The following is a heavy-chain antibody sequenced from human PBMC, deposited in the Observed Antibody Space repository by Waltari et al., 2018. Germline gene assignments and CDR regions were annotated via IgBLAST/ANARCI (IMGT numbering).Heavy chain of an antibody. J-gene: IGHJ5*02. D-gene: IGHD3-3*01. V-gene: IGHV3-53*01. CDR3: ARVRYAWNFDFWSGAYNWFDP. CDR2: IYSGGRT. Sequence: EVQLVESGGGLIQPGGSLRLSCAASGFTVSSNYMSWVRQAPGKGLDWVSVIYSGGRTYYADSGKGRFTISRDNSKNTLYLQMNSLRAEDTAVYYCARVRYAWNFDFWSGAYNWFDPWGQGTLVTVSS. CDR1: GFTVSSNY.